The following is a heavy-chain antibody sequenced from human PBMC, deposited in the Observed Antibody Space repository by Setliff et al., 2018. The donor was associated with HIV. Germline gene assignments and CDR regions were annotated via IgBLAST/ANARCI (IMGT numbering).Heavy chain of an antibody. CDR1: GGSISSGSYY. Sequence: SETLSLTCTVSGGSISSGSYYWSWIRQPAGKGLEWIGRIYTSGSTNYNPSLKSRVTISVDTSKNQCSLKLRSVTAADTAVYYCARETYYYDTPQYYYYYMDVWGKGTTVTVSS. J-gene: IGHJ6*03. V-gene: IGHV4-61*02. CDR3: ARETYYYDTPQYYYYYMDV. D-gene: IGHD3-22*01. CDR2: IYTSGST.